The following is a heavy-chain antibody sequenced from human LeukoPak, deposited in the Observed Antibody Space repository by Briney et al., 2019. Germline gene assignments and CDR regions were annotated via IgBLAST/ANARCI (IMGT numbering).Heavy chain of an antibody. D-gene: IGHD4-23*01. Sequence: GGSLRLSCAASGFTFSSYAMHWVRQAPGKGLEYVPAISSNGGSTYYANSVKGRFTISRDNSKNTLYLQMGSLRAEDMAVYYCARAPRAYTVVDYWGQGTLVTVSS. CDR2: ISSNGGST. CDR1: GFTFSSYA. V-gene: IGHV3-64*01. J-gene: IGHJ4*02. CDR3: ARAPRAYTVVDY.